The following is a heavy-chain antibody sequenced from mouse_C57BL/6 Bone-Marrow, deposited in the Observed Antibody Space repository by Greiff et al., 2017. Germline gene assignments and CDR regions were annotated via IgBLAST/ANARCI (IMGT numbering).Heavy chain of an antibody. CDR3: ARDHYGSSYGYFDY. V-gene: IGHV7-1*01. Sequence: EVKVVESGGGLVQSGRSLRLSCATSGFTFSDFYMEWVRQAPGKGLEWIAASRNKANDYTTEYSASVKGRFIVSRDTSQSILYLQMNALRAEDTAIYYCARDHYGSSYGYFDYWGQGTTLTVSS. CDR1: GFTFSDFY. D-gene: IGHD1-1*01. CDR2: SRNKANDYTT. J-gene: IGHJ2*01.